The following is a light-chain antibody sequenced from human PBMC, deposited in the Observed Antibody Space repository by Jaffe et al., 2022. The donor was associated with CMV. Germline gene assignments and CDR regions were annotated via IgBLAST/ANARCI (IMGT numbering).Light chain of an antibody. V-gene: IGKV3-15*01. Sequence: EIVMTQSPATLSVSPGERVTLSCRASQSVDSNLAWFQQKPGQAPRVLIYGASTRATGIPARFTGSGSGTESTLTISSLQSEDFAVYYCQQYNNWPWTFGQGTKVEIK. CDR1: QSVDSN. CDR2: GAS. CDR3: QQYNNWPWT. J-gene: IGKJ1*01.